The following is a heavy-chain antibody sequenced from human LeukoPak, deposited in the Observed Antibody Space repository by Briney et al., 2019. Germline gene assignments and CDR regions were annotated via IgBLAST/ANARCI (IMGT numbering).Heavy chain of an antibody. Sequence: GGSLRLSCEASGFFFSTYWMAWVRQAPGKGLEWVASIKHDAIEEHYADSVKGRFTISRDNSKNTLYLQMNSLRAEDTAVYYCASYDVLTGYSRHPLKRWGQGTLVAVSS. D-gene: IGHD3-9*01. CDR1: GFFFSTYW. CDR2: IKHDAIEE. CDR3: ASYDVLTGYSRHPLKR. J-gene: IGHJ4*02. V-gene: IGHV3-7*03.